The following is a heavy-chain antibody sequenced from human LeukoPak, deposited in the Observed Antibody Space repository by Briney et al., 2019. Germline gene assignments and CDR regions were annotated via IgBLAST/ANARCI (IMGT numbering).Heavy chain of an antibody. V-gene: IGHV4-39*07. CDR3: ARATRRSQWLVRSVPTRQTGYFDL. Sequence: SETLSLTCTVSGGSISSSYYYWGWIRQPPGKGLEWIGEINHSGSTNYNPSLKSRVTISVDTSKNQFSLKLSSVTAADTAVYYCARATRRSQWLVRSVPTRQTGYFDLWGRGTLVTVSS. CDR2: INHSGST. J-gene: IGHJ2*01. D-gene: IGHD6-19*01. CDR1: GGSISSSYYY.